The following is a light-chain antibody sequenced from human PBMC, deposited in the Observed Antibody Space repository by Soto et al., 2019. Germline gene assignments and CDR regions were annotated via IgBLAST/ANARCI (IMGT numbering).Light chain of an antibody. CDR1: SSNIGAGYD. CDR3: QSYDSSLSAWV. V-gene: IGLV1-40*01. Sequence: QSALTQPPSVSGAPGQRVTISCTGSSSNIGAGYDVHWYQQIPGTAPKLLIYLNNNRPSGVPDRLSGSESGTSASLAITGLQAEDEADYYCQSYDSSLSAWVFGGGTKLTVL. J-gene: IGLJ3*02. CDR2: LNN.